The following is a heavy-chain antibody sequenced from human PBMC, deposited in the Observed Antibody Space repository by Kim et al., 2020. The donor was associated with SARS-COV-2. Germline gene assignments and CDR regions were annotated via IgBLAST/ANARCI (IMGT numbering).Heavy chain of an antibody. Sequence: YSKSGRGRITINADTSKNPFSLHLTSVTPEDTALYYCARDRQRAGTGVDYWGQGTLVTVSS. CDR3: ARDRQRAGTGVDY. J-gene: IGHJ4*02. V-gene: IGHV6-1*01.